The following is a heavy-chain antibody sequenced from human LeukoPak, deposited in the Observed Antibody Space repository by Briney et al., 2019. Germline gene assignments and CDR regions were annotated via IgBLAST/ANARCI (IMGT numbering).Heavy chain of an antibody. CDR3: ARLAADYYDSSGYYSDY. Sequence: GESLKISCKGSGYSFTSYWIGWVRQMPGKGLEWMGIIYPGDSDTRYSPSFQGQVTISADKSISTAYLQWSSLKASDTAMYYCARLAADYYDSSGYYSDYWGQGTLVTVSS. CDR1: GYSFTSYW. V-gene: IGHV5-51*01. CDR2: IYPGDSDT. D-gene: IGHD3-22*01. J-gene: IGHJ4*02.